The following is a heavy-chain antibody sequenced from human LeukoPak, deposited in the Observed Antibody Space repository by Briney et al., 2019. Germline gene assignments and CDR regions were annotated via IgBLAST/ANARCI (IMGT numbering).Heavy chain of an antibody. D-gene: IGHD3-3*01. J-gene: IGHJ4*02. Sequence: GGSLRLSCAASGFTFSSYSMNWVRQAPGKELEWVSSISSSSSYIYYADSVKGRFTISRDNAKNSLYLQMNSLRAEGTAVYYCARIDFGGYYTVDYWGQGTLVTVSS. CDR2: ISSSSSYI. CDR1: GFTFSSYS. V-gene: IGHV3-21*01. CDR3: ARIDFGGYYTVDY.